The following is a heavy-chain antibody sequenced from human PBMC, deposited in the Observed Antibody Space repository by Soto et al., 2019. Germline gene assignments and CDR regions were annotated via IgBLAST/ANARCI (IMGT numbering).Heavy chain of an antibody. Sequence: GESLKISCKGSEYSFTSYWTSWVRQMPGKGLEWMGTIDPSDSYTNSSPSFQGHVTISADKSISTAYLQCSSLKASDTAMYYCARHQAVTTQDYYYCGMDVWRQGTTVTVSS. CDR2: IDPSDSYT. D-gene: IGHD4-17*01. CDR1: EYSFTSYW. J-gene: IGHJ6*02. V-gene: IGHV5-10-1*01. CDR3: ARHQAVTTQDYYYCGMDV.